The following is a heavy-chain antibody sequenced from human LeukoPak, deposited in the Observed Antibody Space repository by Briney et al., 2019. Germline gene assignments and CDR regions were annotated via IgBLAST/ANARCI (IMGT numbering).Heavy chain of an antibody. Sequence: TPSETLSLTCTVSGGSIRSYYWSWIRQPPGKGLEWIGYIYSSGSTNYSPSLKSRVTISVDTSENQFSLKLSSVTAADTAVYYCARVMSSGDYFDYWGQGTLVTVSS. CDR1: GGSIRSYY. CDR3: ARVMSSGDYFDY. D-gene: IGHD6-6*01. V-gene: IGHV4-59*08. J-gene: IGHJ4*02. CDR2: IYSSGST.